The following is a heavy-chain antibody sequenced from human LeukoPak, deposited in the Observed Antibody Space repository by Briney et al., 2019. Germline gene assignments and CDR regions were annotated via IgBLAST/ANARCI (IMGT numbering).Heavy chain of an antibody. CDR3: ARDTNVYDILTGYYFSGMDV. D-gene: IGHD3-9*01. CDR1: GYTFTGYY. CDR2: INPNSGGT. J-gene: IGHJ6*02. Sequence: ASVKVSCKASGYTFTGYYMHWVRQAPGQGLEWMGWINPNSGGTSYAQKFQGRVTMTRDTSISTAYMELSRLRSDDTAVYYCARDTNVYDILTGYYFSGMDVWGQGTTVTVSS. V-gene: IGHV1-2*02.